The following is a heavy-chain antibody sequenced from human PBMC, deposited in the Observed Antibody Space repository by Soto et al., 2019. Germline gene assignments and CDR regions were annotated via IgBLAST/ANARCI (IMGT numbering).Heavy chain of an antibody. CDR2: ISYDGSNK. J-gene: IGHJ4*02. D-gene: IGHD4-4*01. V-gene: IGHV3-30*18. CDR3: AKERTVKNKGMSLDY. CDR1: GFTFSSYD. Sequence: GGSLRLSCAASGFTFSSYDMHLVRQAPGKGLEWVAVISYDGSNKYYADSVKGRFTISRDNSKNTLYLQMNSLRAEDTAVYYCAKERTVKNKGMSLDYWGQGTLVTVSS.